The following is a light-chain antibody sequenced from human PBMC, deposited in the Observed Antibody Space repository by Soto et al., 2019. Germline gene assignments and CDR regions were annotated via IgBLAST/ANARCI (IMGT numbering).Light chain of an antibody. CDR1: QSVSSY. CDR3: QQRTNWPLT. CDR2: DAS. Sequence: EIVLTQSPATLSLSPGERATLSCRASQSVSSYLAWYQQKPGQAPRLLIYDASNRATGIPARFSGSGSGTDFTPIISSLEPEDFAVYYCQQRTNWPLTFGGGTKVEIK. V-gene: IGKV3-11*01. J-gene: IGKJ4*01.